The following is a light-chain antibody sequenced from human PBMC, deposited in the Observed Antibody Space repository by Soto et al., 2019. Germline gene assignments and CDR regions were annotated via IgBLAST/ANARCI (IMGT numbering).Light chain of an antibody. CDR1: QTVNSDY. J-gene: IGKJ1*01. CDR3: HQFGYSPRT. V-gene: IGKV3-20*01. Sequence: EIVLTQSPGTLSLSPGETATLSCRASQTVNSDYLAWFQQRPGQAPRLLIFATSRRATDIPDRFSGSGSGTEFTLAIRRLAPEDFAVYYCHQFGYSPRTFVQGTKVE. CDR2: ATS.